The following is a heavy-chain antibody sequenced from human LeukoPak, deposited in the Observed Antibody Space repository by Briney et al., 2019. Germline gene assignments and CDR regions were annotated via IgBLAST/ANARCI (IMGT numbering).Heavy chain of an antibody. CDR2: ISSSSTI. J-gene: IGHJ6*02. Sequence: GGSLRLSCAASGFTFSSYSMNWVRQAPGKGLEWVSYISSSSTIYYADSVKGRFTISRDNAKNSLYLQMNSLRAEDTAVYYCARDCEVGFGDYGMDVWGQGTTVTVSS. CDR1: GFTFSSYS. D-gene: IGHD3-10*01. CDR3: ARDCEVGFGDYGMDV. V-gene: IGHV3-48*04.